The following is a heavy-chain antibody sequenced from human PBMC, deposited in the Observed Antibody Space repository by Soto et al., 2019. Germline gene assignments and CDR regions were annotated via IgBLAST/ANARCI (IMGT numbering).Heavy chain of an antibody. D-gene: IGHD3-10*02. J-gene: IGHJ5*02. Sequence: GGSLRLSCAASGFTFSSYGMHWVRQAPGKGLEWVAVIWYDGSNKYYADSVKGRFTISRDNSKNTLYLQMNSLRAEDTAVYYCARESITMSNWFDPWGQGTLVTVSS. CDR3: ARESITMSNWFDP. V-gene: IGHV3-33*01. CDR2: IWYDGSNK. CDR1: GFTFSSYG.